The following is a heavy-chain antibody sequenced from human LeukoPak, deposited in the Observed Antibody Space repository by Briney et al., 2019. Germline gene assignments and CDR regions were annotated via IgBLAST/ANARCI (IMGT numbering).Heavy chain of an antibody. D-gene: IGHD3-22*01. V-gene: IGHV1-69*04. CDR2: IIPILGIA. J-gene: IGHJ4*02. Sequence: GASVKVSCKASGGTFSSYAISWVRQAPGQGLEWMGRIIPILGIANYAQKFQGRVTITADKSTSTAYMELSSLRSEDTAVYYCARVRRSGYYYDDYWGQGTLVTVSS. CDR3: ARVRRSGYYYDDY. CDR1: GGTFSSYA.